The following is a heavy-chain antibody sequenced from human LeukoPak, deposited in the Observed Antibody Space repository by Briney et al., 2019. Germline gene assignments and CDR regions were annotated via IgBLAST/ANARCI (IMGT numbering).Heavy chain of an antibody. D-gene: IGHD6-6*01. Sequence: GGSLRLSCAASGFTVSSNYMSWVRQAPGKGLEWVSVIYSGGSTYYADSVKGRFTISRDNSKNTLYLQMNSLRAEDTAVYYCARESGAAPDFDYWGQGTLVTVSS. V-gene: IGHV3-66*01. CDR3: ARESGAAPDFDY. CDR1: GFTVSSNY. J-gene: IGHJ4*02. CDR2: IYSGGST.